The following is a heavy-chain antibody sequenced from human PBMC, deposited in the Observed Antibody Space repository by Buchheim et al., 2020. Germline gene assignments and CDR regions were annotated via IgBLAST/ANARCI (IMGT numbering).Heavy chain of an antibody. V-gene: IGHV4-34*01. CDR1: GGSFNGYY. Sequence: QVQLQQWGAGLLKPSETLSLTCAVYGGSFNGYYWSWIRQPPGKGLEWIGEINHSGSTNYNPSLKSRVTISVDTSKNQFSLKLSSVTAADTAVYYCARGLSGVVVVAATSNWFDPWGQGTL. CDR3: ARGLSGVVVVAATSNWFDP. CDR2: INHSGST. J-gene: IGHJ5*02. D-gene: IGHD2-15*01.